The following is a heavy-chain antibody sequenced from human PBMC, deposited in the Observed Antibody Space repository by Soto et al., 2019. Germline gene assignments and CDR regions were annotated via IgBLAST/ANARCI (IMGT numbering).Heavy chain of an antibody. CDR2: IWYDGSNK. J-gene: IGHJ3*02. V-gene: IGHV3-33*01. D-gene: IGHD2-21*01. Sequence: GGSLRLSCAASGFTFSSYGMHWVRQAPGKGLEWVAVIWYDGSNKYYADSVKGRFTISRDNSKNTLYLQMNSLRAEDTAVYYCAGGKGLFDAFDIWGQGTMVTV. CDR1: GFTFSSYG. CDR3: AGGKGLFDAFDI.